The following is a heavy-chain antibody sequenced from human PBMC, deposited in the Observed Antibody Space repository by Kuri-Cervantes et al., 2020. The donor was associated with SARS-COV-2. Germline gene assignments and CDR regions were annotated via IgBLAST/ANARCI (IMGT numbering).Heavy chain of an antibody. CDR1: GGSFKNYY. Sequence: GSLRLSCAVYGGSFKNYYWSWIRQPPGKGLEWIGDINHSGSTNYNPSLQNRVSILIDTSKNQFSLRLTSVTAADTAVYYCARDASAYQNYYYYYGVDVWGQGTTVTVSS. J-gene: IGHJ6*02. D-gene: IGHD2-2*01. CDR3: ARDASAYQNYYYYYGVDV. CDR2: INHSGST. V-gene: IGHV4-34*01.